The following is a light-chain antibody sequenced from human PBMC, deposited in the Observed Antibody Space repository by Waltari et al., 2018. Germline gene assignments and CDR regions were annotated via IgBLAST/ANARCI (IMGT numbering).Light chain of an antibody. CDR1: LGVSTW. Sequence: DIQMTQSPSTLPASVGDRVTITCRASLGVSTWLAWYQQKPGKAPKLLIYDAPSLESGVPLRFSGSGSGTEFTLTISSLQPDDFATYYCQQYNTYSRTFGGGTKV. CDR3: QQYNTYSRT. V-gene: IGKV1-5*01. CDR2: DAP. J-gene: IGKJ4*01.